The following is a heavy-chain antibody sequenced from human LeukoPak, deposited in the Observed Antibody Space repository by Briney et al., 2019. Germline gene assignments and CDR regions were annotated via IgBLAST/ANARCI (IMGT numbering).Heavy chain of an antibody. V-gene: IGHV1-2*02. J-gene: IGHJ4*02. Sequence: GSVKVSCEASGYTFTGYYMRWVRQAPGQGLEWMGWINPNRGGTNYAQNLQGRVTMSRDTSNSTPYMQLSRLRAEDTAVYYCARDLIHSWSDFPVIDYWGQGTLVTVSS. CDR1: GYTFTGYY. CDR3: ARDLIHSWSDFPVIDY. CDR2: INPNRGGT. D-gene: IGHD1-20*01.